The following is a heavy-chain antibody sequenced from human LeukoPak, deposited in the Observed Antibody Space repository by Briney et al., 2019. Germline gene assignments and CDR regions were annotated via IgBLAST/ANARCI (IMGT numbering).Heavy chain of an antibody. CDR1: GFPFSAYA. Sequence: PGGTLGLPCGASGFPFSAYALSWVRQPPGKGLEWVSAISDSAASTYYADSVKGRFTISREHSTNTVYLQMSSLRADDTAVYYCAKFSGIWHYFPMDVWGQGTTVTVSS. J-gene: IGHJ6*02. D-gene: IGHD3-10*01. CDR3: AKFSGIWHYFPMDV. CDR2: ISDSAAST. V-gene: IGHV3-23*01.